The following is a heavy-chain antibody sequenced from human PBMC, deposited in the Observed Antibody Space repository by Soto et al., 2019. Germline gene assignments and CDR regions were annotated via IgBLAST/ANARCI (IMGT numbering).Heavy chain of an antibody. V-gene: IGHV3-15*07. CDR1: GFTFSNAW. Sequence: PGGSLRLSCAASGFTFSNAWMNWVRQAPGKGVEWVGRIKSKTDGGTTDYAAPVKGRFTISRDDSKNTLYLQMNSLKTEDTAVYYCTTDPVTMIVVVPSSGWGQGTLVTVSS. D-gene: IGHD3-22*01. CDR3: TTDPVTMIVVVPSSG. CDR2: IKSKTDGGTT. J-gene: IGHJ4*02.